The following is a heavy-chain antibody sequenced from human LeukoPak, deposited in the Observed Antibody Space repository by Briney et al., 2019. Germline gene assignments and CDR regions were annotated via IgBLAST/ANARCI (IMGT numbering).Heavy chain of an antibody. CDR1: GLTFDDYA. V-gene: IGHV3-9*01. Sequence: GRSLRLSCAASGLTFDDYATDGVRQAPGKGLEWVSGISWIIGRIGYAGSVKGRFTISTDNAKNSLYLQMNSLRPEDTALYYCVKDRNGDYYGSGTYYNVFAYGMDAWGQGATVTVSS. J-gene: IGHJ6*02. CDR3: VKDRNGDYYGSGTYYNVFAYGMDA. D-gene: IGHD3-10*01. CDR2: ISWIIGRI.